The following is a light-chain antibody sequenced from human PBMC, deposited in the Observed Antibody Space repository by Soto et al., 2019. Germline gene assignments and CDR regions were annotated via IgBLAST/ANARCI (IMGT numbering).Light chain of an antibody. CDR2: NAS. J-gene: IGKJ4*01. CDR3: QQRSNWPLT. V-gene: IGKV3-11*01. CDR1: QTISSY. Sequence: EIVLTQSPATLSLSPGERATLSCRASQTISSYLAWYQQKLGQAPRLLIYNASNRATGIPARFGGSGSGTDFTLTISSLEPEDFAVYYCQQRSNWPLTFGGGNKVEI.